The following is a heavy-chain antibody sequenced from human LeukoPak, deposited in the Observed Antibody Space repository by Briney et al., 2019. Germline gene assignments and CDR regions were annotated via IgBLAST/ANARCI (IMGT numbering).Heavy chain of an antibody. CDR1: GFTFSSYG. D-gene: IGHD2-2*01. V-gene: IGHV3-30*02. Sequence: GGSLRLSCAASGFTFSSYGMHWVRQAPGKGLEWVAFIRYDGSNKYYADSVKGRFTISRDNSKNTLYLQMNSLRAEDTAVYYCAALALGYCSSTSCLVWGQGTLVTVSS. J-gene: IGHJ4*02. CDR2: IRYDGSNK. CDR3: AALALGYCSSTSCLV.